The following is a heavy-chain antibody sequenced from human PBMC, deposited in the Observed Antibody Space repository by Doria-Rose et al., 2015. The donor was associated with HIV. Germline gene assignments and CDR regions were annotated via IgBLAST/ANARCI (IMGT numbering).Heavy chain of an antibody. V-gene: IGHV4-39*01. Sequence: QVQLQESGPGLVKPSETLSLTCTVSGGSVASGTPYWDWIRQTPGKGLEWIGTNYYSVTTYYNTSLTGRVTISFHTSKIQYSLKLISVTAADTGVYYCAKQAVNWFDPWGQGTLVTVSS. CDR3: AKQAVNWFDP. D-gene: IGHD6-25*01. CDR2: NYYSVTT. CDR1: GGSVASGTPY. J-gene: IGHJ5*02.